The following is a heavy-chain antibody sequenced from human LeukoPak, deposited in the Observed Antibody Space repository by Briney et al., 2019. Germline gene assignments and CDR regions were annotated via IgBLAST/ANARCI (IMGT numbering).Heavy chain of an antibody. D-gene: IGHD3-10*01. CDR2: TNPDGSRV. CDR1: GFPFSSYW. Sequence: GGSLRLSCAASGFPFSSYWMNWVRHVPGKGPAWVSRTNPDGSRVDYADSVKGRFTISRDNARDTLYLQMNSLRVEDTAMYYCAFDFGGYSDTWGQGTLVTVSS. CDR3: AFDFGGYSDT. J-gene: IGHJ5*02. V-gene: IGHV3-74*01.